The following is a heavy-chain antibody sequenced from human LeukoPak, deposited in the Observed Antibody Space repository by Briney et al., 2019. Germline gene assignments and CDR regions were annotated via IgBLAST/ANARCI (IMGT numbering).Heavy chain of an antibody. D-gene: IGHD3-10*01. CDR3: ARGMVRGSPCFDP. V-gene: IGHV4-59*01. Sequence: PSETLSLTCTVSGGSISSYYWIWIRQPPGRGLEWIGYIYYSGSTNYNPSLKSRVTISVDTSKNQFSLKLSSVTAADTAVYYCARGMVRGSPCFDPWGQGTLVTVSS. CDR2: IYYSGST. CDR1: GGSISSYY. J-gene: IGHJ5*02.